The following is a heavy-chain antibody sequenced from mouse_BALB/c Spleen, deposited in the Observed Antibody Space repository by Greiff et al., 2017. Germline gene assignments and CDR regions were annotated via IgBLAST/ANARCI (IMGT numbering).Heavy chain of an antibody. CDR3: ARVYLYAMDY. Sequence: EVKLMESGPGLVKPSQSLSLTCTVTGYSITSDYAWNWIRQFPGNKLEWMGYISYSGSTSYNPSLKSRISITRDTSKNQFFLQLNSVTTEDTATYYCARVYLYAMDYWGQGTSVTVSS. CDR2: ISYSGST. V-gene: IGHV3-2*02. CDR1: GYSITSDYA. J-gene: IGHJ4*01.